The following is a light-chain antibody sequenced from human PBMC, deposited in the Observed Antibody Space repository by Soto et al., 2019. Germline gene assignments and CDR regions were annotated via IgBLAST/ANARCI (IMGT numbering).Light chain of an antibody. J-gene: IGKJ3*01. Sequence: DIQMTQSPSSLSASVGDRVTITCRASQGISNYLAWYQQKPGKVPKLLIYAASTLQSGVPSRYSGSGSGTDFTLTISSLQPEDVATYYCQKYNSALFGPGTKVDIK. CDR3: QKYNSAL. V-gene: IGKV1-27*01. CDR2: AAS. CDR1: QGISNY.